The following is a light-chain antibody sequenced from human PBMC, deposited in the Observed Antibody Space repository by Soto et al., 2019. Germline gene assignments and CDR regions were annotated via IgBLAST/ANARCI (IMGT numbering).Light chain of an antibody. J-gene: IGKJ3*01. V-gene: IGKV1-5*01. CDR3: LQHNSYPIT. CDR1: QSISSW. Sequence: GDRVTITCRASQSISSWLAWYQQRPGKAPKLLIYDASSLQSGVPSRFSGSGFGTEFTLTISSLQPDDFATYYCLQHNSYPITFGPGTKVDIK. CDR2: DAS.